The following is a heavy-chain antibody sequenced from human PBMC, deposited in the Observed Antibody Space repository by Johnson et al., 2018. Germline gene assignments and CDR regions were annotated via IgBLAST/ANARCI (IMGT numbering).Heavy chain of an antibody. Sequence: QVQLGEAGGGVVQPGMSLRLSCVASGFTFNEYGMHWVRQAPGEGLDWLAVILYAGSDKYSADSVKGRFTISRDNSKSKLYLQMNSLRPEDTAVYYCAKDSQGWLRLGSLAYGGQGPLVTVSS. CDR2: ILYAGSDK. J-gene: IGHJ4*02. D-gene: IGHD5-12*01. CDR1: GFTFNEYG. V-gene: IGHV3-30*18. CDR3: AKDSQGWLRLGSLAY.